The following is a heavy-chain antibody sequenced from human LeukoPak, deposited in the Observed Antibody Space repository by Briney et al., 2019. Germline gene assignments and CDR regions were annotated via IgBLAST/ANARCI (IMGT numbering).Heavy chain of an antibody. Sequence: SETLSLTCTVSGCSISSYYWSWIRQPAGKGLEWIGRIYSSGSTNYNPSLKSRVTMSVDTSKKQFSLKLTSVTAADTAVYYCARDSYGLPFDYWGQGTLVTVSS. CDR3: ARDSYGLPFDY. CDR2: IYSSGST. V-gene: IGHV4-4*07. CDR1: GCSISSYY. J-gene: IGHJ4*02. D-gene: IGHD5-18*01.